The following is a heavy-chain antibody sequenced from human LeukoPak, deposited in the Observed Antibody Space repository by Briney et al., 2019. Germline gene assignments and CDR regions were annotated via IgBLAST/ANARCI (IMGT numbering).Heavy chain of an antibody. CDR1: GGSISSGGYY. J-gene: IGHJ3*02. D-gene: IGHD3-10*01. V-gene: IGHV4-31*03. CDR2: IYYSGST. CDR3: AREPALLRFEDAFDI. Sequence: SETLSLTCTVSGGSISSGGYYWSWIRQHPGKGLECIGYIYYSGSTYYNPSLKSRVTISVDTSKNQFSLKLSSVTAADTAVYYCAREPALLRFEDAFDIWGQGTMVTVSS.